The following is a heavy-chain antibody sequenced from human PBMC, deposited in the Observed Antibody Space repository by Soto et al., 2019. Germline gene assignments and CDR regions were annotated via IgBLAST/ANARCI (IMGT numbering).Heavy chain of an antibody. V-gene: IGHV4-59*01. Sequence: QVQLQESGPGLVKPSETLSLTCTVSGGSISSYYWSWIRQPPGKGLEWIGYIYYSGSTNYNPSLKSRVTISVDTSKNQFSLKLSSVTAADTAVYYCAREYTIFGVVGPFDYWGQGTLVTVSS. CDR1: GGSISSYY. CDR2: IYYSGST. D-gene: IGHD3-3*01. CDR3: AREYTIFGVVGPFDY. J-gene: IGHJ4*02.